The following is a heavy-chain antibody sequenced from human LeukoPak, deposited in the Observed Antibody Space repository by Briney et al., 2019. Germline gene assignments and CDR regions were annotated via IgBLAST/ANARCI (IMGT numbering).Heavy chain of an antibody. J-gene: IGHJ5*02. CDR3: ARKGGHYYDTSTSALGH. CDR1: GFTFSSYS. V-gene: IGHV3-21*01. Sequence: GGSLRLSCAASGFTFSSYSMNWVRQAPGKGLEWVSSISSGSGYIYYADSVKGRFTISRDNAKNSLYLQMNSLRAEDTAVYYCARKGGHYYDTSTSALGHWGQGTLAIVSS. CDR2: ISSGSGYI. D-gene: IGHD3-22*01.